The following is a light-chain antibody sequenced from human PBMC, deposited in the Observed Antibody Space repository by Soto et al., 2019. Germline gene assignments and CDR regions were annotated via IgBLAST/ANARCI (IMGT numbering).Light chain of an antibody. CDR2: KTS. CDR1: QSISSW. CDR3: QQYKSFSLT. J-gene: IGKJ4*01. V-gene: IGKV1-5*03. Sequence: DIQMTQSPSTLSASVGDRVTITCRASQSISSWLAWYQQKPGKAPKLLIYKTSNLESGVQSRFSGSGSGTEFSLTISSLQPDDFATYYCQQYKSFSLTFGGGTRVEVK.